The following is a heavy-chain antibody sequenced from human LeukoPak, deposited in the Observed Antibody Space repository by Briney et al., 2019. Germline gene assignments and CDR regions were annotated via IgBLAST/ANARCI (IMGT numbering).Heavy chain of an antibody. CDR2: IIFIFGTT. J-gene: IGHJ4*02. V-gene: IGHV1-69*05. D-gene: IGHD2-2*02. CDR1: GGTLSSYG. CDR3: ANTPWGYCSGTTCYTGYSDS. Sequence: SVKVSCKASGGTLSSYGISWVRQAPGQGLEWMGGIIFIFGTTHYAQKFQGRVTITRDESTSTAYMELSSLRSDDTAVYYCANTPWGYCSGTTCYTGYSDSWGQGTLVTVSS.